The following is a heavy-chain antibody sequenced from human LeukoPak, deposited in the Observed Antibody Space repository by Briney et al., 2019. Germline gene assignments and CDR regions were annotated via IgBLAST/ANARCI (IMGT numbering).Heavy chain of an antibody. J-gene: IGHJ4*02. CDR1: GFTFRSYG. Sequence: GGSLRLSCAASGFTFRSYGIHWVRQAPGKGLQWVAVIWHDGSNKYYADSVKGRFTVSRDNPKNTMSLQMNSLRAEDTAVYYCAREVYDTSGYYLDSWGQGTLVTVSA. V-gene: IGHV3-33*01. CDR3: AREVYDTSGYYLDS. D-gene: IGHD3-22*01. CDR2: IWHDGSNK.